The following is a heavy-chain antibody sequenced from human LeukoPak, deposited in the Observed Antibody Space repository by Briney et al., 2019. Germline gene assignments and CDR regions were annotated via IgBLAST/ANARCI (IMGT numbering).Heavy chain of an antibody. CDR3: VKEASSGNFVTIDC. CDR2: ITGDGGGT. CDR1: GFTFSSYA. D-gene: IGHD1-26*01. V-gene: IGHV3-23*01. J-gene: IGHJ4*02. Sequence: GGSLRLSRAASGFTFSSYAMSWVRQTPGKGLEWVSAITGDGGGTTHADSVKGRFTISRDNSKNILYLQMNSLRADDTAAYYCVKEASSGNFVTIDCWGQGTLVTVSS.